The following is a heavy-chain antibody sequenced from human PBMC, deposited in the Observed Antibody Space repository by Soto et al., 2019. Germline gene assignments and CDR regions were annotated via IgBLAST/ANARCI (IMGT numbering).Heavy chain of an antibody. V-gene: IGHV2-26*01. D-gene: IGHD5-18*01. J-gene: IGHJ6*02. CDR1: GFSLSNARMG. Sequence: QVTLKESGPVLVKSTETLTLTCTVSGFSLSNARMGVSWIRQPPGKALEWLAHIFSNDEKSYSTSLKSRLAISMDTSKTQVVLTMTNMDPVDTATYFCARISNVGYSYGPIYYYYGMDVWGQGTTVTVSS. CDR3: ARISNVGYSYGPIYYYYGMDV. CDR2: IFSNDEK.